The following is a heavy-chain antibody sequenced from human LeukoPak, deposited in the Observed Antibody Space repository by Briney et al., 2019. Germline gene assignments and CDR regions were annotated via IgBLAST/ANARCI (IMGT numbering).Heavy chain of an antibody. V-gene: IGHV3-74*01. CDR3: ARGRVTMVRGDYYYYMDV. J-gene: IGHJ6*03. D-gene: IGHD3-10*01. CDR2: ITSDGSST. CDR1: GFIFSSYG. Sequence: PGGSLRLSCVASGFIFSSYGMHWVRQAPGKGLVWVSRITSDGSSTSYADSVKGRFTISRDNAKNTLYLQMNSLRAEDTAVYYCARGRVTMVRGDYYYYMDVWGKGTTVTVSS.